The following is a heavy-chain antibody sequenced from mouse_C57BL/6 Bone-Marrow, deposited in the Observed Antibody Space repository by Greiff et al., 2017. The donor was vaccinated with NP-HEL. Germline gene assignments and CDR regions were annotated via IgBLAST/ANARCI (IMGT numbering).Heavy chain of an antibody. CDR1: GYAFTNYL. Sequence: VQLQQSGAELVRPGTSVKVSCKASGYAFTNYLIEWVKQRPGQGLEWIGVINPGSGGTNYNEKFKGKATLTADKSSSTAYMQLSSLTSEDSAVYFCARRRDSSGYVLAYWGQGTLVTVSA. CDR2: INPGSGGT. J-gene: IGHJ3*01. CDR3: ARRRDSSGYVLAY. D-gene: IGHD3-2*02. V-gene: IGHV1-54*01.